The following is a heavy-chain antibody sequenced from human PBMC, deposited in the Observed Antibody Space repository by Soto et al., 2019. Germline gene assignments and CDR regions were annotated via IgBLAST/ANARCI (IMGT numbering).Heavy chain of an antibody. Sequence: QVQLVQSGAEEKKPGASVKVSCKASGYTFISYAMHWVRQAPGQSLEWMGWINPGNGDTKYSQTLQGRVILTRDTSASTAYMELTSLSSDDTAVYYCAAGGGGSRYWGQGTLVTVSS. CDR2: INPGNGDT. CDR1: GYTFISYA. CDR3: AAGGGGSRY. J-gene: IGHJ4*02. V-gene: IGHV1-3*05. D-gene: IGHD2-15*01.